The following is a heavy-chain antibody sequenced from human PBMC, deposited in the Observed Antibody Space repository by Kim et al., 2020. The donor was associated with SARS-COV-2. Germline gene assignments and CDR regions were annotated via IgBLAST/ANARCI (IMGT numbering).Heavy chain of an antibody. CDR2: IHYAGST. CDR3: ARQAISWESDAFDI. J-gene: IGHJ3*02. V-gene: IGHV4-39*01. CDR1: GGSISNTFYY. Sequence: SETLSLTCTVSGGSISNTFYYWGWLRQPPGKGLEWIGSIHYAGSTYYSPSLKSRITISVDTSKNQFSMKLSSVTAADTAVYYCARQAISWESDAFDIWGQGTMVTVSS. D-gene: IGHD1-26*01.